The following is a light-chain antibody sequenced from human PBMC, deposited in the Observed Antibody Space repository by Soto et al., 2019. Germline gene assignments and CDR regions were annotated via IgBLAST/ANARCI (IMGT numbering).Light chain of an antibody. CDR3: QQPNSYPRT. Sequence: DIPMTQSPSTLSASVGDRVTITYRASQSISTWLARYQQKPGKAPKLLIYTASNLERGVPSRFSGSGSGIEFTLTISSLQPDDFATYYCQQPNSYPRTFGQGTKVEMK. CDR1: QSISTW. V-gene: IGKV1-5*03. CDR2: TAS. J-gene: IGKJ1*01.